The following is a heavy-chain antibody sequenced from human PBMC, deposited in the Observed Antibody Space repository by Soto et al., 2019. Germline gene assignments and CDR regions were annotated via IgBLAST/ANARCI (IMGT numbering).Heavy chain of an antibody. D-gene: IGHD3-22*01. CDR1: GYSFTSYW. J-gene: IGHJ6*02. Sequence: GESLKISCKGSGYSFTSYWIGWVRQMPGKGLEWMGIIYPGDSDTRYSPSFQGQVTISADKSISTAYLQWSSLKASDTAMYYCARCITMIPHIYYYYGMDVWGQGTTVTVSS. CDR3: ARCITMIPHIYYYYGMDV. CDR2: IYPGDSDT. V-gene: IGHV5-51*01.